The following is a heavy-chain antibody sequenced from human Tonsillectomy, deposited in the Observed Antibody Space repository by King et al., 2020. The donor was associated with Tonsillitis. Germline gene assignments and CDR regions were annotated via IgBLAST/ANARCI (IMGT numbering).Heavy chain of an antibody. CDR3: ATAYCGGDCYRDSYYYYGMDV. CDR2: INPSGGRT. V-gene: IGHV1-46*03. J-gene: IGHJ6*02. D-gene: IGHD2-21*02. Sequence: QLVQSGAEVKKPGASVKVSCKASGYTFTSYYIHWVRQAPGQGLEWMAIINPSGGRTSYAQKFQGRVTMTRDTSTSTVYMELSSLISEDTAVYYCATAYCGGDCYRDSYYYYGMDVWGQGTTVTVSS. CDR1: GYTFTSYY.